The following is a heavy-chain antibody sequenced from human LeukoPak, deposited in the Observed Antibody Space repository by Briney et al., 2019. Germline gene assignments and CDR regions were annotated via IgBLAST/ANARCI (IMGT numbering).Heavy chain of an antibody. CDR1: GFTFSSYA. V-gene: IGHV3-23*01. J-gene: IGHJ4*02. CDR2: IFGSGGSA. Sequence: GGSLRLSCAASGFTFSSYAMSWVCQAPGKGLDWVSGIFGSGGSAHYADSVKGRFTISRDNSQNTVYLQMNSLRAEDTAVYYCGKTTTGYSSGRNPAWPVDYWGQGTLVTVSS. CDR3: GKTTTGYSSGRNPAWPVDY. D-gene: IGHD6-19*01.